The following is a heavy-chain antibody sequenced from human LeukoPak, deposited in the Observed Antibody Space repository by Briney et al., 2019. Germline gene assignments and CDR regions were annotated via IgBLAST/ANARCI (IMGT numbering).Heavy chain of an antibody. V-gene: IGHV4-34*01. D-gene: IGHD1-1*01. Sequence: PSETLSLTCAVYGGSFSGYLWSWIRPPPGKGLAWIGEINHSGSTNYNASLKSRVTMSLGTSKNQFSLTLSTVTAADTAVYFCARGRRNPRTTGTKGFDIWGQGTMVTVSS. CDR3: ARGRRNPRTTGTKGFDI. CDR1: GGSFSGYL. CDR2: INHSGST. J-gene: IGHJ3*02.